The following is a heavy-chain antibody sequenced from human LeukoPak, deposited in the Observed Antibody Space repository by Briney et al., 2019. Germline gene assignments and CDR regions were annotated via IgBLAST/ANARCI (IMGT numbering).Heavy chain of an antibody. CDR2: INHSGST. V-gene: IGHV4-34*01. D-gene: IGHD2-8*01. Sequence: SETLSLTCAVYGGSFSGYYWSWIRQPPGKGLEWIGEINHSGSTNYNPSLKSRVTISVDTSKNQFSLKLSSVTAADMAVYYCARGLGVLMVYAKRHFDYWGQGTLVTVSS. J-gene: IGHJ4*02. CDR1: GGSFSGYY. CDR3: ARGLGVLMVYAKRHFDY.